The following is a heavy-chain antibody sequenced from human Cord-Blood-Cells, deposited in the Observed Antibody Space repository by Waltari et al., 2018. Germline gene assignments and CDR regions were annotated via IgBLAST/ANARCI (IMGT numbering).Heavy chain of an antibody. J-gene: IGHJ1*01. CDR3: AGDRNWNYVQH. V-gene: IGHV1-69*01. CDR1: GRTFSSSA. CDR2: SIPSFGTA. Sequence: QVQLVQSGAEVQKPRYSVKVSCKASGRTFSSSAISRVTQAPGQGLEWMGGSIPSFGTANYAQKFQGRVTITADEPTSTSYMELRSLRSEDTAVYYCAGDRNWNYVQHWGQCTLVTVSS. D-gene: IGHD1-1*01.